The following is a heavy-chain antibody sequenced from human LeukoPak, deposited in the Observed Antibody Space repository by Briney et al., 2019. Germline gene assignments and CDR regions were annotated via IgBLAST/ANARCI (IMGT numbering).Heavy chain of an antibody. Sequence: PGGSLRVSCAASGFTFSSYWMSWVRQAPGKGLEWVANIKQVGSEQYYVDSVKGRFTLSRDNAKNSLYLQMNSLRAEDTAVYYCARGKNSSWYRYYYYYGMDVWGKGTTVTVPS. CDR2: IKQVGSEQ. CDR3: ARGKNSSWYRYYYYYGMDV. J-gene: IGHJ6*04. V-gene: IGHV3-7*03. D-gene: IGHD6-13*01. CDR1: GFTFSSYW.